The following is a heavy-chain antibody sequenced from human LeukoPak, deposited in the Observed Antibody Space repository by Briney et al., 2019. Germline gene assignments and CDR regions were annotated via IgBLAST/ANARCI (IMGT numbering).Heavy chain of an antibody. CDR2: IYYSGST. V-gene: IGHV4-61*01. J-gene: IGHJ4*02. D-gene: IGHD5-18*01. Sequence: SETLSLTCTVSGGSVGSGSYYWSWIRQPPGKGLEWIGYIYYSGSTNYNPSLKSRVTISVDTSKNQFSLKLSSVTAADTAVYYCARADSYGFYFDYWGQGTLVTVSS. CDR3: ARADSYGFYFDY. CDR1: GGSVGSGSYY.